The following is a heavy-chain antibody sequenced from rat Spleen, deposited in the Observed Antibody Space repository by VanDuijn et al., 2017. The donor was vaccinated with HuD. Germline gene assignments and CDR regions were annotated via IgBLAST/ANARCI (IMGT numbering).Heavy chain of an antibody. CDR2: MGSDGDT. Sequence: QVQLKESGPGLVQPSQTLSLTCTVSGFSLTSYHVHWVRQPPGKGMEWMGVMGSDGDTSYNSALKSRLSISRDTSKSQVFLKMSSLQTEDSATYYCARDHNSGALGYWGQGVMVTVSS. CDR3: ARDHNSGALGY. CDR1: GFSLTSYH. D-gene: IGHD1-1*01. V-gene: IGHV2-32*01. J-gene: IGHJ2*01.